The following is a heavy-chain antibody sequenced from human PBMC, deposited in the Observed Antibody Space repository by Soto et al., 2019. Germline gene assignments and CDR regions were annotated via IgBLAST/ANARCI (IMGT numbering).Heavy chain of an antibody. D-gene: IGHD3-16*01. V-gene: IGHV3-23*01. CDR1: GFLSSNYA. CDR2: ISDSGVNT. CDR3: IKEARGHSHASL. Sequence: EVQLLESGGGLVQPGGSLRLSCAASGFLSSNYAMGWVRQAPGTGLEWVSAISDSGVNTYYADSVKGRFTISRDNSKNALYLEMKSLRAGDTAVYYCIKEARGHSHASLWGQGTPVTVSS. J-gene: IGHJ4*02.